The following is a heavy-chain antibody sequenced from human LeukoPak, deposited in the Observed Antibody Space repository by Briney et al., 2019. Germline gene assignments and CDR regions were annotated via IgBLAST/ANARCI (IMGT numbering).Heavy chain of an antibody. CDR3: ARDSAYYYDSRLQYYFDY. Sequence: KTGGSLRLSCAPSVFTFSIYSMSWVRKAPGRGREWVSSISISSTYIYNADSVNDRFTISRDNAKKSLYLQMNSLRAEDTAVYYCARDSAYYYDSRLQYYFDYWGQGTLVTVSS. V-gene: IGHV3-21*01. CDR1: VFTFSIYS. J-gene: IGHJ4*02. D-gene: IGHD3-22*01. CDR2: ISISSTYI.